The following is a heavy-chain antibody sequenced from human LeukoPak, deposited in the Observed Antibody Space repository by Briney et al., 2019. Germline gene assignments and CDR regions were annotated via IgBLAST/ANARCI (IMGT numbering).Heavy chain of an antibody. Sequence: GASVKVSCKASGYTFTGYYMHWVRQAPGQVLEWMGRIIPILGIANYAQKFQGRVTITADKSMSTAYMELSSLRSEDTAVYYCAREGIGFLEWLSSDAFDIWGQGTMVTVSS. D-gene: IGHD3-3*02. V-gene: IGHV1-69*04. CDR2: IIPILGIA. J-gene: IGHJ3*02. CDR1: GYTFTGYY. CDR3: AREGIGFLEWLSSDAFDI.